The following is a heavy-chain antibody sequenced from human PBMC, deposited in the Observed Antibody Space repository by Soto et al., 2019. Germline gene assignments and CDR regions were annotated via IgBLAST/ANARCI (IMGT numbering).Heavy chain of an antibody. CDR1: GFTFSSYD. D-gene: IGHD4-17*01. J-gene: IGHJ3*02. Sequence: EVQLVESGGGLVQPGGSLRLSCAASGFTFSSYDVHWVRQATGKGLEWVSAIGTAGDTYYPGSVKGRFTISRENAKNSLYLQMNSLRAGDTAVYYCARAGVYGSFDIWGQGTMVTVSS. CDR3: ARAGVYGSFDI. CDR2: IGTAGDT. V-gene: IGHV3-13*01.